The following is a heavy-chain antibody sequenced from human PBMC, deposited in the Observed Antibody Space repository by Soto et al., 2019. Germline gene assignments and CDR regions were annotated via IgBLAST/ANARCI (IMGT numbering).Heavy chain of an antibody. CDR2: INPSGGST. Sequence: ASVKVSCKASGYTFTSYYMHWVRQAPGQGLEWMGIINPSGGSTSYAQKFQSRVTMTRDTSTSTVYMELSSLRSEDTAVYYCASDYYDSSGYTYYYYGMDVWGQGTTVTVSS. V-gene: IGHV1-46*01. CDR1: GYTFTSYY. CDR3: ASDYYDSSGYTYYYYGMDV. J-gene: IGHJ6*02. D-gene: IGHD3-22*01.